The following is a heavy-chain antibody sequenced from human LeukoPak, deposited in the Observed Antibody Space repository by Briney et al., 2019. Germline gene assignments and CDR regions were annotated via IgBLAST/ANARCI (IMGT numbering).Heavy chain of an antibody. CDR3: ARGEYHQDGIGTNRFDN. D-gene: IGHD5-24*01. J-gene: IGHJ4*02. CDR1: GFTFSSYA. CDR2: IKQDGSEK. V-gene: IGHV3-7*01. Sequence: GGSLRLSCAASGFTFSSYAMSWVRQAPGKGLEWVANIKQDGSEKYYVDSVKGRFTISRDNAKNSVFLQMSSLRPEDTAVYYCARGEYHQDGIGTNRFDNWGQGALVTVSS.